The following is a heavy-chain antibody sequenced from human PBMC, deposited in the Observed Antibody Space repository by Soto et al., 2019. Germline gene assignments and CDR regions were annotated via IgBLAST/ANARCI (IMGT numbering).Heavy chain of an antibody. CDR2: INPSGGST. Sequence: GASVKVSCKASGYTFTSYYMHWVRQAPGQGLEWMGIINPSGGSTSYAQKFQGRVTMTRDTSTSTVYMELSSLRSEDTAVYYCARGRGDITMIVVARGDFDYWGQGTLVTLSS. CDR1: GYTFTSYY. V-gene: IGHV1-46*01. CDR3: ARGRGDITMIVVARGDFDY. D-gene: IGHD3-22*01. J-gene: IGHJ4*02.